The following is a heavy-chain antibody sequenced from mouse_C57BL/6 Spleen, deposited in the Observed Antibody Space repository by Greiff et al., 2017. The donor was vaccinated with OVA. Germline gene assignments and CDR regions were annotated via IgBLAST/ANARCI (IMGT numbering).Heavy chain of an antibody. J-gene: IGHJ4*01. CDR3: ARRANWDEGYAMDY. V-gene: IGHV5-17*01. Sequence: EVHLVESGGGLVKPGGSLKLSCAASGFTFSDYGMHWVRQAPEKGLEWVAYISSGSSTIYYADTVKGRFTISRDNAKNTLFLQMTSLRSEVTAMYYCARRANWDEGYAMDYWGQGTSVTVSS. CDR2: ISSGSSTI. CDR1: GFTFSDYG. D-gene: IGHD4-1*01.